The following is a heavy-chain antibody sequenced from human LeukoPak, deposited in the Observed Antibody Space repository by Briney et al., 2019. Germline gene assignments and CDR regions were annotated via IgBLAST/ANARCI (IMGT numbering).Heavy chain of an antibody. J-gene: IGHJ4*02. CDR3: ARGEGDSSSSPLNY. CDR1: GYIFTGYY. CDR2: INPNSGGT. D-gene: IGHD6-13*01. Sequence: ASVKVSCKASGYIFTGYYMHWVRQAPGQGLEWMGWINPNSGGTKYAQQFQGRVTMTRDTSISTAYMELSRLTSDDTAVYYCARGEGDSSSSPLNYWGQGTLVPVSS. V-gene: IGHV1-2*02.